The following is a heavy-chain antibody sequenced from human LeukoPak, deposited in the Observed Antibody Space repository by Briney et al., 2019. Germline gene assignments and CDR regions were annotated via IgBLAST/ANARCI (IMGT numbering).Heavy chain of an antibody. J-gene: IGHJ6*02. V-gene: IGHV1-69*05. CDR2: IIPIFGTA. Sequence: SVKVSCKASGGTFSSYAISWVRQAPGQGLEWMGGIIPIFGTANYAQKFQGRVTITTDESTSTAYVELSSLRSEDTAVYYCAKIRRPYYYDTSGPAYFYGMDVWGQGTTVTVSS. CDR3: AKIRRPYYYDTSGPAYFYGMDV. CDR1: GGTFSSYA. D-gene: IGHD3-22*01.